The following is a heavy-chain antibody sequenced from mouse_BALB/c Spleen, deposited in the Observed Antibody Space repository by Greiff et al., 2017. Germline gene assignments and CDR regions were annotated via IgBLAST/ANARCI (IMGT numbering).Heavy chain of an antibody. CDR2: IYPGDGDT. D-gene: IGHD4-1*01. V-gene: IGHV1-80*01. CDR3: ARVGWDDY. CDR1: GYAFSSYW. J-gene: IGHJ2*01. Sequence: QVQLKESGAELVRPGSSVKISCKASGYAFSSYWMNWVKQRPGQGLEWIGQIYPGDGDTNYNGKFKGKATLTADKSSSTAYMQLSSLTSEDSAVYFCARVGWDDYWGQGTTLTVSS.